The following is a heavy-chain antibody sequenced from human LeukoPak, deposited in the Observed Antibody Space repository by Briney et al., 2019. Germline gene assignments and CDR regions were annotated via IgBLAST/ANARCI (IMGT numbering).Heavy chain of an antibody. Sequence: PSETLSLTCAVYGGSFSGYYWSWIRQPPGKGLEWIGEINHSGSTNYNPSLKSRATISVDTSKNQFSLKLSSVTAADTAVYYCARAPLAIVPAAHFDYWGQGTLVTVSS. CDR3: ARAPLAIVPAAHFDY. CDR1: GGSFSGYY. D-gene: IGHD2-2*01. CDR2: INHSGST. V-gene: IGHV4-34*01. J-gene: IGHJ4*02.